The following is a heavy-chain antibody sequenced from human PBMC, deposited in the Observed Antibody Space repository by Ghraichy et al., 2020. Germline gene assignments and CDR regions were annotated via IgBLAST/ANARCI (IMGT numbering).Heavy chain of an antibody. CDR3: AKAKAMTTVVTSVDY. CDR2: ISGSGGCT. J-gene: IGHJ4*02. Sequence: GGSLRLSCAASGFTFSSYAMSWVRQAPGKGLEWVSAISGSGGCTYYADSVKGRFTISRDNSKNALYLQMNSLRAEDTAVYYCAKAKAMTTVVTSVDYWGQGTLVTVSS. V-gene: IGHV3-23*01. CDR1: GFTFSSYA. D-gene: IGHD4-23*01.